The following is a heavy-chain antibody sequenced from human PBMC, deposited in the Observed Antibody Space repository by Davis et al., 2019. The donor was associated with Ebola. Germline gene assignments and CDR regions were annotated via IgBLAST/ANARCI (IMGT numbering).Heavy chain of an antibody. D-gene: IGHD2/OR15-2a*01. J-gene: IGHJ3*01. CDR3: ARGLQLLYV. V-gene: IGHV1-69*04. CDR1: GYTFAIYY. Sequence: SVKVSCKASGYTFAIYYVHWVRQAPGQGLEWMGRIIPILGIADYAQNFQGRVTITADKSTSTAYMELSSLRSEDTAVYYCARGLQLLYVWGQGTLVTVSS. CDR2: IIPILGIA.